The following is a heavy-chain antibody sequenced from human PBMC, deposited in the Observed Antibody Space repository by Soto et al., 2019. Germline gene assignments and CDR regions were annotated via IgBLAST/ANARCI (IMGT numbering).Heavy chain of an antibody. CDR2: IIPIFGTA. V-gene: IGHV1-69*01. D-gene: IGHD6-6*01. Sequence: QVQLVQSGAEVKKPGSSVKVSCKASGGTFNSYAISWVRQAPGQGLEWMGGIIPIFGTANYAQKFQGRVTITADESPSTAYMELSSLRSEDTAVYYCARDLSSSSPYYYYDGMDVWGQGTTVTVSS. CDR1: GGTFNSYA. CDR3: ARDLSSSSPYYYYDGMDV. J-gene: IGHJ6*02.